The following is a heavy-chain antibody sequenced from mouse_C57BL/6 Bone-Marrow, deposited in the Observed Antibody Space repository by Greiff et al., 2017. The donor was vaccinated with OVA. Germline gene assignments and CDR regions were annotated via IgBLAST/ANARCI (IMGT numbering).Heavy chain of an antibody. D-gene: IGHD2-2*01. J-gene: IGHJ2*01. CDR1: GYTFTDYY. V-gene: IGHV1-76*01. CDR2: IYPGSGNI. Sequence: QVQLQQSGAELVRPGASVKLSCKASGYTFTDYYISWVKQRPGQGLEWIARIYPGSGNISYNEKFKGKATLTAEKSSSTAYMQLSSLTSDDSAVYCCARSERLRDYFDYWGQGTTLTVSS. CDR3: ARSERLRDYFDY.